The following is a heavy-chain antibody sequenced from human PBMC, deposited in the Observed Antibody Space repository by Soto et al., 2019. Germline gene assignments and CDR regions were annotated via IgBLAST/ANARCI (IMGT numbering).Heavy chain of an antibody. V-gene: IGHV3-23*01. CDR2: ISGSGGST. Sequence: PGGSLRLSCVASGFTFSSYAMSWVRQAPGKGLEWVSAISGSGGSTYYADSVKGRFTISRDNSKNTLYLQMNSLRAEDTAVYYCAMDITMVSGGQIPVWGQGTTVTVSS. D-gene: IGHD3-10*01. CDR3: AMDITMVSGGQIPV. CDR1: GFTFSSYA. J-gene: IGHJ6*02.